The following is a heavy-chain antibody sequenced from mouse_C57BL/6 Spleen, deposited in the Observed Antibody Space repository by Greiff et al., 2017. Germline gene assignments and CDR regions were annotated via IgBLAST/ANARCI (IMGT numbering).Heavy chain of an antibody. V-gene: IGHV1-15*01. CDR3: TKDYGSSSYAMDY. Sequence: QVQLQQSGAELVRPGASVTLSCKASGYTFTDYEMHWVKQTPVHGLEWIGAIDPETGGTAYNQKFKGQAILTADKSSSTAYMELRSLTSEDSAVYYCTKDYGSSSYAMDYWGQGTSGTVSS. CDR2: IDPETGGT. J-gene: IGHJ4*01. D-gene: IGHD1-1*01. CDR1: GYTFTDYE.